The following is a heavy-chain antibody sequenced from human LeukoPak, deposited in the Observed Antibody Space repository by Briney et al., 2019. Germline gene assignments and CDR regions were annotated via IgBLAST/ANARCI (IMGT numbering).Heavy chain of an antibody. CDR1: GFTFSSHA. J-gene: IGHJ4*02. CDR3: ARDRGFDY. Sequence: GGSLRLSCAASGFTFSSHAMHWVRQAPGKGLEWVATISYDGSNKYYADSVKGRFTISRDNSKNTLYLQMNSLRAEDTAVYYCARDRGFDYWGQGTLVTVSS. D-gene: IGHD3-16*01. V-gene: IGHV3-30*14. CDR2: ISYDGSNK.